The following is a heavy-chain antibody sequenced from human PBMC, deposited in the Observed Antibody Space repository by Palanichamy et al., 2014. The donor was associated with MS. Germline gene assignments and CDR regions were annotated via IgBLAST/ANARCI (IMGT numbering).Heavy chain of an antibody. D-gene: IGHD4-17*01. V-gene: IGHV1-46*01. J-gene: IGHJ5*02. Sequence: VQLVQSGPEVRKPGASVNLSCTASGYTFSHHYIHWVRQAPGQGLEWMGVIDPTGDRADYAQKFQARITMTTDASTSTAYMEVTGLTSADTVVYYCARDLSVGGDGDDPWGQGTLVTVSS. CDR3: ARDLSVGGDGDDP. CDR1: GYTFSHHY. CDR2: IDPTGDRA.